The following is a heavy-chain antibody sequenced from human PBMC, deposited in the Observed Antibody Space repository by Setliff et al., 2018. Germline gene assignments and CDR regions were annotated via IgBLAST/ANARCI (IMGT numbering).Heavy chain of an antibody. CDR1: GFTFSSSA. J-gene: IGHJ4*02. CDR3: AADLDFDILTRYYFDY. CDR2: IAVGSTNT. Sequence: SVKVSCKASGFTFSSSAVQWVRQARGQRLEWIGWIAVGSTNTNYAQNFQQRVTITRDMSTSTVYMELRSLRSEDTAVYYCAADLDFDILTRYYFDYWGQGTPVTVSS. D-gene: IGHD3-9*01. V-gene: IGHV1-58*01.